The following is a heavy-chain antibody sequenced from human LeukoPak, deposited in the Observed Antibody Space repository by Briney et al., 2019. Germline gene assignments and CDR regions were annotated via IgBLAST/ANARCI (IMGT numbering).Heavy chain of an antibody. CDR2: ISSRGANT. D-gene: IGHD1-26*01. Sequence: GGSLRLSCAASGFTFNNYAMSWVRQAPGKGLEWVSCISSRGANTYYAESVKGRFTISRDNSESTLYLQMNSLRAEGTAVYFCTTWVGAHFDFWGQGTLVTVSP. J-gene: IGHJ4*02. CDR3: TTWVGAHFDF. V-gene: IGHV3-23*01. CDR1: GFTFNNYA.